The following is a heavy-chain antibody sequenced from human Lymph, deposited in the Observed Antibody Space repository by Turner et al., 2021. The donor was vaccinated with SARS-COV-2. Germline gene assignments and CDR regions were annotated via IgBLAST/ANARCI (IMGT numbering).Heavy chain of an antibody. J-gene: IGHJ4*02. CDR1: GFTFSSYS. CDR3: ARSERGRADLWSGYYPSPLDY. D-gene: IGHD3-3*01. V-gene: IGHV3-21*01. CDR2: ISSSSSYI. Sequence: EVQLVESGGGLVKPGGSLRLSCAASGFTFSSYSMNWVRQAPGKGLEWVSSISSSSSYIYYTDAVKGRFTISRDNAKNSLFLQMNSLRAEDTAVYYCARSERGRADLWSGYYPSPLDYWGQGTLVTVSS.